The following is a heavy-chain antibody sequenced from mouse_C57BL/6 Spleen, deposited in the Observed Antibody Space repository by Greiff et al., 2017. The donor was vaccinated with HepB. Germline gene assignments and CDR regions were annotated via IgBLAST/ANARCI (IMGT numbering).Heavy chain of an antibody. D-gene: IGHD4-1*01. CDR3: AREGGTRGFAY. V-gene: IGHV1-52*01. Sequence: VQLQQPGAELVRPGSSVKLSCKASGYTFTSYWMHWVKQRPIQGLEWIGNIDPSDSETHYNQKFKDKATLTVDKSSSTAYMQLSSLTSEDSAVYYCAREGGTRGFAYWGQGTLVTVSA. J-gene: IGHJ3*01. CDR2: IDPSDSET. CDR1: GYTFTSYW.